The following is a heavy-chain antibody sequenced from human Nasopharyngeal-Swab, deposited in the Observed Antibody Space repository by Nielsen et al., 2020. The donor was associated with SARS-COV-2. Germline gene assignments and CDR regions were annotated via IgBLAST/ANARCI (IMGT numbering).Heavy chain of an antibody. CDR3: ARDAKAAADYFGY. J-gene: IGHJ4*02. CDR2: IIPIFGTA. D-gene: IGHD6-13*01. V-gene: IGHV1-69*13. CDR1: GGTFSSYA. Sequence: SVKVSCKASGGTFSSYAISWVRQAPGQGLEWMGGIIPIFGTANYAQKFRGRVTITADESTSTAYMELSSLRSEDTAVYYCARDAKAAADYFGYWGQGTLVTVSS.